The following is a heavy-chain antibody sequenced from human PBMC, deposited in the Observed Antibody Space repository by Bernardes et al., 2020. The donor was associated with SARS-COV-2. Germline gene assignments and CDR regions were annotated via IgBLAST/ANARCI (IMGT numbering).Heavy chain of an antibody. J-gene: IGHJ4*02. CDR2: SGGDGGT. D-gene: IGHD3-16*01. V-gene: IGHV3-23*01. Sequence: GSLRLSCAASGFAFSSNGMSWVRQAPGKGLEWVSSSGGDGGTHYADSVRGRFTISRDTSKNTLYLQMNSLRVEDTAVYYCAKDLFWWSAADFWGQGTVVTVSS. CDR3: AKDLFWWSAADF. CDR1: GFAFSSNG.